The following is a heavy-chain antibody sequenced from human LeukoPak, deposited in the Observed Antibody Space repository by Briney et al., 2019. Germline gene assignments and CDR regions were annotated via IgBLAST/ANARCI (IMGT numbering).Heavy chain of an antibody. CDR3: LTAAITPWFDP. Sequence: SVTVSCKASGFTFTSSAMQWVRQARGQRLEWIGWIVVGSGNTNYAQKFQERVTITRDMSTSTAYMELSRLRSDDTAVYYCLTAAITPWFDPWGQGTLVTVSS. CDR2: IVVGSGNT. CDR1: GFTFTSSA. V-gene: IGHV1-58*02. J-gene: IGHJ5*02.